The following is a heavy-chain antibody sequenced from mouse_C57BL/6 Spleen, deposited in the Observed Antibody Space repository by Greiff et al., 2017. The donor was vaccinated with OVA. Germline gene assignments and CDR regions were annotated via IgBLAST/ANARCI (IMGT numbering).Heavy chain of an antibody. CDR3: ATDYGSSSAWFAY. D-gene: IGHD1-1*01. CDR2: IWSGGST. CDR1: GFSLTSYG. Sequence: VKLQQSGPGLVQPSQSLSITCTVSGFSLTSYGVHWVRQSPGKGLEWLGVIWSGGSTDYNAAFISRLSISKDNSKSQVFFKMNSLQADDTAIYYCATDYGSSSAWFAYWGQGTLVTVSA. J-gene: IGHJ3*01. V-gene: IGHV2-2*01.